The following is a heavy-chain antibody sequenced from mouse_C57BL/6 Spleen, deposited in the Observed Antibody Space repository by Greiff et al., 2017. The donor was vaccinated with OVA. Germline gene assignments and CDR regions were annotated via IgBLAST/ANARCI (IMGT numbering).Heavy chain of an antibody. CDR2: IDPSDSYT. J-gene: IGHJ2*01. V-gene: IGHV1-50*01. CDR3: ARSSGGYYEY. Sequence: VQLQQPGAELVKPGASVKLSCKASGYTFTSYWMQWVKQRPGQGLEWIGEIDPSDSYTNYNQKFKGKATLTVDTSSSTAYMQLSSLTSEDSAVYYCARSSGGYYEYWGQGTTLTVSS. CDR1: GYTFTSYW. D-gene: IGHD2-3*01.